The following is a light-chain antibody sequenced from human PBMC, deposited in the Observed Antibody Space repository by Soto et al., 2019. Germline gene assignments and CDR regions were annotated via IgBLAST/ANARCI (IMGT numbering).Light chain of an antibody. J-gene: IGLJ2*01. CDR1: SSDVGGYNY. V-gene: IGLV2-14*01. CDR2: EVS. CDR3: SSYTSSSTLLV. Sequence: QSALTQPASVSGPPGQSITISCTGTSSDVGGYNYVSWYQRHPGKAPKLMIYEVSNRPSGVSNRFSGSKSGNTASLTISGLQAEDEADYYCSSYTSSSTLLVFGGGTKLTVL.